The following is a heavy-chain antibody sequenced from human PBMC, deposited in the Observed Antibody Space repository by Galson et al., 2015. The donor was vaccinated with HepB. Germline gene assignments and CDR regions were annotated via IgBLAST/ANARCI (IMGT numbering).Heavy chain of an antibody. J-gene: IGHJ4*02. V-gene: IGHV3-33*01. Sequence: SLRLSCAASGFTFSSYGMHWVRQAPGKGLEWVAVIWYDGSNKYYADSVKGRFTISRDNSKNTLYLQMNSLRAEDTAVYYCARGPPFVSAAAGPFDYWGQGTLVTVSS. CDR1: GFTFSSYG. D-gene: IGHD6-13*01. CDR3: ARGPPFVSAAAGPFDY. CDR2: IWYDGSNK.